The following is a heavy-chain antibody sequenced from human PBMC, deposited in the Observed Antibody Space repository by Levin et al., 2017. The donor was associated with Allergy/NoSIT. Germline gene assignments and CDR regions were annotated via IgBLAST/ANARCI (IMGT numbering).Heavy chain of an antibody. V-gene: IGHV5-51*01. Sequence: KLGESLKISCQASGYNFNSYWIGWVRQMPGEGLEWMGMIYPGDSEITYSPSFRGHVTISVDRSVSTAYLQWNSLQASDSGTYFCARLGPAYIRSFDFWGQGTVVTV. J-gene: IGHJ4*02. CDR3: ARLGPAYIRSFDF. D-gene: IGHD3-16*01. CDR2: IYPGDSEI. CDR1: GYNFNSYW.